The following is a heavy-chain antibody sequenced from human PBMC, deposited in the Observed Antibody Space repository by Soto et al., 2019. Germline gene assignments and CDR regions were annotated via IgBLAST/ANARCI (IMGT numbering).Heavy chain of an antibody. CDR2: TKNKANRYTT. CDR3: ARWVSGSPDN. D-gene: IGHD1-26*01. CDR1: GFTLSDHY. J-gene: IGHJ4*02. V-gene: IGHV3-72*01. Sequence: EGSLRLSCAASGFTLSDHYMDWVRQAPGKGLEWVGRTKNKANRYTTEYAASVNGRFTISRDDSKNSLYLQMNSLKTEDTAVYYCARWVSGSPDNWGQGTLVTVSS.